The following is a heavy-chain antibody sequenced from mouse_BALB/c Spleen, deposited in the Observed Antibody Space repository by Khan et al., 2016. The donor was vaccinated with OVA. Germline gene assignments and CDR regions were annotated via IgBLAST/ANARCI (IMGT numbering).Heavy chain of an antibody. CDR3: ARDDYFLGDAMDY. V-gene: IGHV1S56*01. Sequence: QVQLQQSGPELVKPGASVRISCKASGYTFTTYYLHWVKQRPGQGLEWIGWIFPGSFNTNYNEKFKGKATLTADKSSSTAYMQLSSLTSEDSAVSFSARDDYFLGDAMDYWGQGTSVTVSS. J-gene: IGHJ4*01. CDR2: IFPGSFNT. D-gene: IGHD2-4*01. CDR1: GYTFTTYY.